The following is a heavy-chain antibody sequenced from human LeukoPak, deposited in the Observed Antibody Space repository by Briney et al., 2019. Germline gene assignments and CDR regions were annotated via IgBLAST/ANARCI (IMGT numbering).Heavy chain of an antibody. CDR1: GLTFSSYS. D-gene: IGHD6-19*01. Sequence: PGGSLRLSCAASGLTFSSYSMNWVRQAPGKGLEWVSYISSSSSTIYYADAVKGRFTISRDNAKNSLYRQMNSLRAEDTAVSYCARGGRGAVAGKGERVAGFLDYWGQGTLVTVSS. J-gene: IGHJ4*02. CDR2: ISSSSSTI. CDR3: ARGGRGAVAGKGERVAGFLDY. V-gene: IGHV3-48*01.